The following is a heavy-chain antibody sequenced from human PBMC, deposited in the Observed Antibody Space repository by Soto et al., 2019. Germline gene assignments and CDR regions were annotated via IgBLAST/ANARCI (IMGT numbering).Heavy chain of an antibody. Sequence: EVQLLESGGGLVQPGGSLRLSCAASGFTFNSYAMTWVRQGPGKGLEWVSGISVHGGSTHYAGSVKGRFTISRDNSKNTLSLQMNSLRAEDTAVYYCAKSLSTGTGDAFDIWGQGTMVTVSS. D-gene: IGHD1-1*01. V-gene: IGHV3-23*01. CDR1: GFTFNSYA. CDR2: ISVHGGST. J-gene: IGHJ3*02. CDR3: AKSLSTGTGDAFDI.